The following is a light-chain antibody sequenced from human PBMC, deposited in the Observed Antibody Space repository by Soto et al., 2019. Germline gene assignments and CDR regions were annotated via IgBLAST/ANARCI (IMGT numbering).Light chain of an antibody. CDR2: DNS. CDR3: QSYDSSLSAYV. V-gene: IGLV1-40*01. CDR1: SSNTGAGYD. J-gene: IGLJ1*01. Sequence: QSVLTRPPSVSGAPGQRVTISCTGSSSNTGAGYDVHWYQQLPGTAPKLLIYDNSYRPSGVPDRFSGSKSGTSASLAITGLQAEDEADYYCQSYDSSLSAYVFGAGTKVTVL.